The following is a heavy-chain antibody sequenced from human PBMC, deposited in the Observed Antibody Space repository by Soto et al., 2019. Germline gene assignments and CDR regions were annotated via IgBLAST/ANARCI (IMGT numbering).Heavy chain of an antibody. D-gene: IGHD3-9*01. V-gene: IGHV4-39*01. CDR2: IYYSGST. CDR3: ARHDWADWYFDL. Sequence: SETLSLTCTVSGGSISSSSYYWGWIRQPPGKGLEWIGSIYYSGSTYYNPSLKSRVTISVDTSENQFSLKLSSVTAADTAVYYCARHDWADWYFDLWGRGTLVTVSS. CDR1: GGSISSSSYY. J-gene: IGHJ2*01.